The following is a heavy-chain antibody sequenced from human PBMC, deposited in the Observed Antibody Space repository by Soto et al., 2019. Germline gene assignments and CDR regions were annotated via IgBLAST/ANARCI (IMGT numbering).Heavy chain of an antibody. V-gene: IGHV1-3*01. CDR3: ARVPGGSSSCVDY. Sequence: GASVKVSCKASGYNFTSYAMHWVRQAPGQRLEWMGWINAGNGNTKYSQKFQGRVTITRDTSASTAYMELSSLRSEDTAVYYCARVPGGSSSCVDYWGQGTLVTVSS. J-gene: IGHJ4*02. CDR2: INAGNGNT. D-gene: IGHD6-6*01. CDR1: GYNFTSYA.